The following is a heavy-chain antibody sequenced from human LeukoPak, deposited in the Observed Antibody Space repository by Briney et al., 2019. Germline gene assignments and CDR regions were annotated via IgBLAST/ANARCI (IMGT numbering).Heavy chain of an antibody. V-gene: IGHV4-38-2*02. CDR3: ARRGVGATFDY. CDR1: GYSISSGYY. J-gene: IGHJ4*02. D-gene: IGHD1-26*01. CDR2: IYHSGST. Sequence: PSETLSLTCTVSGYSISSGYYWGWIRQPPGKGLEWIGSIYHSGSTYYNPSLKSRVTISVDTSKNQFSLKLSSVTAADTAVYYCARRGVGATFDYWGQGTLVTVSS.